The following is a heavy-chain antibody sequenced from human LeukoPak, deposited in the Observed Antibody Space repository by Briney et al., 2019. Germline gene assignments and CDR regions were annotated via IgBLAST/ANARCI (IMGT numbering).Heavy chain of an antibody. V-gene: IGHV1-2*02. J-gene: IGHJ6*02. CDR1: GYTVIAYY. D-gene: IGHD3-10*01. CDR2: INPNSGAT. CDR3: ARASGWTNYGMDV. Sequence: ASVNVSCKASGYTVIAYYMHWVRQAPGQGLEWMGWINPNSGATNYAQKFQGRVTMTRDTSISTAYMELSRLRSDDTAVYYCARASGWTNYGMDVWGQGTTVTVSS.